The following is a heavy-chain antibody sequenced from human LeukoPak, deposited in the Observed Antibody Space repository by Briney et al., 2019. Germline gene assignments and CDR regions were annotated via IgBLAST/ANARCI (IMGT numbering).Heavy chain of an antibody. CDR2: ISYDGSNK. Sequence: GGSLRLSCAASGFTFSSYGMHWVRQAPGKGLEWVAVISYDGSNKYYADSVKGRFTISRDNSKNTLYLQMNSLRAEDTAVYYCAKEAPPYYYDSSGSKYYFDYWGQGTLVTVSS. CDR3: AKEAPPYYYDSSGSKYYFDY. J-gene: IGHJ4*02. CDR1: GFTFSSYG. D-gene: IGHD3-22*01. V-gene: IGHV3-30*18.